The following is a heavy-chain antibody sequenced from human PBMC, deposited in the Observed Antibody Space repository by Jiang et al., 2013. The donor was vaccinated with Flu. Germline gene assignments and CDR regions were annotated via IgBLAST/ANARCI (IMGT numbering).Heavy chain of an antibody. CDR3: ARDQEELYGWGSFDY. Sequence: SQTLSLTCAISGDSVSSNSAAWNWIRQSPSRGLEWLGRTYYRSKWYNDYAVSVKSRITINPDTSKNQFSLQLNSVTPEDTAVYYCARDQEELYGWGSFDYWGQGNPGHRLL. V-gene: IGHV6-1*01. J-gene: IGHJ4*02. D-gene: IGHD1-26*01. CDR2: TYYRSKWYN. CDR1: GDSVSSNSAA.